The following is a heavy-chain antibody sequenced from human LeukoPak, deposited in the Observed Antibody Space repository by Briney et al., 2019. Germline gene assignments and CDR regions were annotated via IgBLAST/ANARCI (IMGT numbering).Heavy chain of an antibody. V-gene: IGHV3-30*02. D-gene: IGHD6-6*01. J-gene: IGHJ4*02. CDR3: AKDIDPYSSSPRFDY. CDR2: IRYDGSNK. Sequence: PGGSLRLSCAASGFTFSSYGMHWVRQAPGKGLEWVALIRYDGSNKYYADSVKGRFTISRDNSKNTLYLQMNSLRAEDTAVYYCAKDIDPYSSSPRFDYWGQGTLVTVSS. CDR1: GFTFSSYG.